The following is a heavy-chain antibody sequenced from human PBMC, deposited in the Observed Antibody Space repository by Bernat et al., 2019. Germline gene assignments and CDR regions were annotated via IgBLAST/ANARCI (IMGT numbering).Heavy chain of an antibody. J-gene: IGHJ4*02. V-gene: IGHV3-21*01. CDR2: ISSSSSYI. CDR3: ASLGALGYEPYRHRHFDY. Sequence: EVQLVESGGGLVKPGGSLRLSCAASGFTFSSYSMNWVRQAPGKGLEWVSSISSSSSYIYYADSVKGRFTISRDNAKNSLYLQMNSLRAEDTAVYYCASLGALGYEPYRHRHFDYWGQVTLVTVSS. CDR1: GFTFSSYS. D-gene: IGHD1-26*01.